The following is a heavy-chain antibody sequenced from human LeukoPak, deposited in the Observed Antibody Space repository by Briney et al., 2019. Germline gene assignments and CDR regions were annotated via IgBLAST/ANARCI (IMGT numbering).Heavy chain of an antibody. D-gene: IGHD4-17*01. Sequence: GGSLRLSCAASEFTLSSYWMSWVRQAPGKGLEWVANIKQDGGRIYYLESVKGRFTVSRDNAKNSLYLQMNSLRAEDTAVYYCARLGARQMLEYWGQGTLVTVSS. J-gene: IGHJ4*02. CDR1: EFTLSSYW. CDR3: ARLGARQMLEY. CDR2: IKQDGGRI. V-gene: IGHV3-7*01.